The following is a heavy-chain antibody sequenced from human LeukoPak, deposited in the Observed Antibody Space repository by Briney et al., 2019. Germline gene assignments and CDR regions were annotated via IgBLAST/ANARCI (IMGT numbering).Heavy chain of an antibody. D-gene: IGHD6-19*01. CDR1: GGSISDTTYY. CDR3: ARRIKGGSGWTFDY. Sequence: SETLSLTCTVSGGSISDTTYYWGWIRQPPGKGLQWIGSIYYTGSTYYNPSLKSRVTMSVDTSKNQFSVKLSSVTAADTGVYYCARRIKGGSGWTFDYWGQGTLVTVAS. J-gene: IGHJ4*02. CDR2: IYYTGST. V-gene: IGHV4-39*01.